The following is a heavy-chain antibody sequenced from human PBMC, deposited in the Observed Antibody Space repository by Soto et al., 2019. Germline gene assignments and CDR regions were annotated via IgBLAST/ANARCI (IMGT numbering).Heavy chain of an antibody. Sequence: EVQLLESGGGLVQPGGSLRLSCAASGFTFTSYAMNWVRQAPGKGLEWVSGISGSGGSTYYTDSVKGRFTISRDNSKNTLYLQMNSLRAEDTAVYYCAKKGSGWLVDYWGQGTLVTVSS. CDR1: GFTFTSYA. J-gene: IGHJ4*02. CDR3: AKKGSGWLVDY. V-gene: IGHV3-23*01. CDR2: ISGSGGST. D-gene: IGHD6-19*01.